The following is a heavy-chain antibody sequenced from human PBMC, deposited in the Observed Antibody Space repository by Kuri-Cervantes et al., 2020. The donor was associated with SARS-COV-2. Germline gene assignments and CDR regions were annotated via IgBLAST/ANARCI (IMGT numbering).Heavy chain of an antibody. D-gene: IGHD3-3*01. Sequence: GGSLRLSCAASGFTFSSYSMNWVRQALGKGLEWVAVISYDGSNKYYADSVKGRFTISRDNSKNTLYLQMNSLRAEDTAVYYCASGSITIFGVVTTGFDYWGQGTLVTVSS. CDR1: GFTFSSYS. CDR3: ASGSITIFGVVTTGFDY. CDR2: ISYDGSNK. J-gene: IGHJ4*02. V-gene: IGHV3-30*03.